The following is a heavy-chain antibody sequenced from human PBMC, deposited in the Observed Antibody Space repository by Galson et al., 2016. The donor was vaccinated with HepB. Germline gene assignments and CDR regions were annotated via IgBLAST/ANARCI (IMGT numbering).Heavy chain of an antibody. V-gene: IGHV3-53*01. CDR2: IYSGGKX. J-gene: IGHJ4*02. CDR3: ARKTDSRGFGDH. D-gene: IGHD3-22*01. Sequence: LSCAASGFXVSNNYMTWVRXAPGKGLECXSVIYSGGKXYYADSVKGRFTISRGNSKNTLYLQMNSLRAEDTAVYYFARKTDSRGFGDHWGQGTLVTVTS. CDR1: GFXVSNNY.